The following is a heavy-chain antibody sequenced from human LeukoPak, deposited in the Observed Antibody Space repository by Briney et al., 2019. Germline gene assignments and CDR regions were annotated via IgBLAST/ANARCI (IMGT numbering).Heavy chain of an antibody. J-gene: IGHJ4*02. D-gene: IGHD3-22*01. Sequence: GRSLRLSCAASGFTFSSYAMHWVRQAPGKGLEWVAVISYDGSNKYYADSVKGRFTISRDNAKNSLCLQMNSLRAEDTAVYYCARESWQYYYDSSGYVYWGQGTLVTVSS. CDR1: GFTFSSYA. CDR2: ISYDGSNK. CDR3: ARESWQYYYDSSGYVY. V-gene: IGHV3-30-3*01.